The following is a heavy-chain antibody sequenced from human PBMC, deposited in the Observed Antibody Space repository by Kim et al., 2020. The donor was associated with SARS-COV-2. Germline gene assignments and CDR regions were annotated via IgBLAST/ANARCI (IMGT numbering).Heavy chain of an antibody. CDR1: GFTFSSYW. D-gene: IGHD4-4*01. Sequence: LSLTCAASGFTFSSYWMHWVRQAPGKGLVWVSRINSDGSSTRYADSVKGRFTISRDNAKNTLYLQMNSLRAEDTAVYYCAREGYSNSLLGYYGLDVWGQGTTVTVSS. CDR2: INSDGSST. V-gene: IGHV3-74*01. CDR3: AREGYSNSLLGYYGLDV. J-gene: IGHJ6*02.